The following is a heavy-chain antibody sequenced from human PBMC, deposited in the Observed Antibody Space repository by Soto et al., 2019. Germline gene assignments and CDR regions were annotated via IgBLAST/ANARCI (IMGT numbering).Heavy chain of an antibody. D-gene: IGHD1-7*01. Sequence: EVHLEESGGGLVQPGGSLRLSCAASGFTFNLYWMHWVRQAPGKGLVWVSRINPDGSSTTYADSVKGRFTISRDNSKNTVYLQMNGLGAEDTAIYYCARDNWNSYWGQGALVTVSS. J-gene: IGHJ4*02. CDR2: INPDGSST. CDR3: ARDNWNSY. CDR1: GFTFNLYW. V-gene: IGHV3-74*01.